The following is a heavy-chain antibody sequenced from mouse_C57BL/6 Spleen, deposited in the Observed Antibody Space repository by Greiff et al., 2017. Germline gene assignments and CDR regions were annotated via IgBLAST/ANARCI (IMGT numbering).Heavy chain of an antibody. V-gene: IGHV1-64*01. D-gene: IGHD3-2*02. CDR3: ARTETAQYAMDY. Sequence: QVQLQQPGAELVKPGASVKLSCKASGYTFTSYWMHWVKQRPGQGLEWIGMIHPNSGSTNYNEKFKSKATLTVDKSSSTAYMQLSSLTSEDSAVYYCARTETAQYAMDYWGQGTSVTVSS. CDR2: IHPNSGST. CDR1: GYTFTSYW. J-gene: IGHJ4*01.